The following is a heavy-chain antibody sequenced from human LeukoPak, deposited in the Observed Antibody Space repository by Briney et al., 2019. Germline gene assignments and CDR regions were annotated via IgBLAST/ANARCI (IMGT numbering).Heavy chain of an antibody. J-gene: IGHJ5*02. CDR1: GYTFTGYY. D-gene: IGHD6-13*01. CDR2: VNPNSGDT. V-gene: IGHV1-2*02. Sequence: GASVKVSCKASGYTFTGYYLHWVRQAPGQGLEWMGCVNPNSGDTNYAQKFQGSVTMTRDTSISTAYMELSRLRSDDTAVYYCARGVAAAGIWFDPWGQGTLVTVSS. CDR3: ARGVAAAGIWFDP.